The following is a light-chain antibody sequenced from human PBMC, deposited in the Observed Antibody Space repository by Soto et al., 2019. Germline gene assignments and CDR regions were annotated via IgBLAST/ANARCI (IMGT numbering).Light chain of an antibody. CDR2: DAS. Sequence: EIVLTQSPATLSLSPGERATLSCRASESISTYLGWYQQKPGQAPRPLIYDASNRATGIPARFSGSGSGTEFTLTIRSLEPEDSAVYFCQQRSSGVTFGQGTRLEIK. J-gene: IGKJ5*01. CDR1: ESISTY. V-gene: IGKV3-11*01. CDR3: QQRSSGVT.